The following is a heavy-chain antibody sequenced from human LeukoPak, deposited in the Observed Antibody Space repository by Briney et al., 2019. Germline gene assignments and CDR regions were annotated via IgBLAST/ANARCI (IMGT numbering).Heavy chain of an antibody. D-gene: IGHD3-22*01. CDR2: IKQDGSEK. CDR1: GFTFSSYW. V-gene: IGHV3-7*03. Sequence: HPGGSLRLSCAASGFTFSSYWMSWVRQAPGKGLEWVANIKQDGSEKYYVDSVKGRFTISRDNSKNTLYLQMNSLRAEDTAVYYCAKAAMIVVSWGQGTLVTVSS. J-gene: IGHJ4*02. CDR3: AKAAMIVVS.